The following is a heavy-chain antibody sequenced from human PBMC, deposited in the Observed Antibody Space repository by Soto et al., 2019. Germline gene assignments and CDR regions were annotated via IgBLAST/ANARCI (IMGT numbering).Heavy chain of an antibody. Sequence: GGSLRLSCAASGFTFSSYGMHWVRQAPGKGLEWVAVISYDGSNKYYADSVKGRFTISRDNSKNTLYLQMNSLRAEDTAVYYCANLVGWFDPWGQGTLVTVSS. CDR2: ISYDGSNK. CDR1: GFTFSSYG. CDR3: ANLVGWFDP. V-gene: IGHV3-30*18. J-gene: IGHJ5*02.